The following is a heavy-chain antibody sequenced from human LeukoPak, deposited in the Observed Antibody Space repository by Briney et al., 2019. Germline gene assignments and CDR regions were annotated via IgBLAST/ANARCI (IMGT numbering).Heavy chain of an antibody. CDR2: INTDGSST. CDR3: ARDRAVAGLDY. V-gene: IGHV3-74*01. D-gene: IGHD6-19*01. J-gene: IGHJ4*02. CDR1: GFTFSSYW. Sequence: GGSLRLSCAASGFTFSSYWMHWVRQAPGKGLVWVSRINTDGSSTSYADSVKGRFTISRDNSKNTLYLQMNSLRAEDTAVYYCARDRAVAGLDYWGQGTLVTVSS.